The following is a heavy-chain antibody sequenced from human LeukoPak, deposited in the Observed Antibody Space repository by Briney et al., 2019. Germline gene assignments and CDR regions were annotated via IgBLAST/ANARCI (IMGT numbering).Heavy chain of an antibody. D-gene: IGHD6-19*01. CDR2: ISSSSSYI. CDR1: RFTFSSYS. CDR3: AREDSSGWYGYYFDY. Sequence: PGGSLRLSCAASRFTFSSYSMNWVRQAPGKGLEWVSSISSSSSYIYYADSVKGRFTISRDNAKNSLYLQMNSLRAEDTAVYYCAREDSSGWYGYYFDYWGQGTLVTVSS. J-gene: IGHJ4*02. V-gene: IGHV3-21*01.